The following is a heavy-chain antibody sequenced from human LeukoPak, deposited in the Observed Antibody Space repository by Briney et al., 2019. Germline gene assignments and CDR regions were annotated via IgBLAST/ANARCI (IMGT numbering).Heavy chain of an antibody. V-gene: IGHV4-4*02. CDR1: GGSISSSNW. CDR2: IYHSGST. Sequence: SETLSLTCAVSGGSISSSNWWSWVRQPPGKGLEWIGEIYHSGSTNYNPSLKSRVTISVDKSKNQFSLKLSSVTAADTAVYYCARELGYCSSTSCQIGWFDPWGQGTLVTVSS. J-gene: IGHJ5*02. D-gene: IGHD2-2*01. CDR3: ARELGYCSSTSCQIGWFDP.